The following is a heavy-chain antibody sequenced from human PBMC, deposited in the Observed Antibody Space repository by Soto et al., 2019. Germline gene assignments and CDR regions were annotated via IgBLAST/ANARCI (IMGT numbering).Heavy chain of an antibody. V-gene: IGHV3-11*05. CDR2: ISSSSSYT. CDR3: ARAVYYDSSGYAGLHDAFDI. D-gene: IGHD3-22*01. Sequence: GGSLRLSCTASGFTFSDYYMSWIRQAPGKGLEWVSYISSSSSYTNYADSVKGRFTISRDNAKNSLYLQMNSLRAEDTAVYYCARAVYYDSSGYAGLHDAFDIWGQGTMVTVSS. CDR1: GFTFSDYY. J-gene: IGHJ3*02.